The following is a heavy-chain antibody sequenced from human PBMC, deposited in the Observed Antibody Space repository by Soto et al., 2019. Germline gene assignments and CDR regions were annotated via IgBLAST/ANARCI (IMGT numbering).Heavy chain of an antibody. CDR1: GGTFSSYT. CDR3: AIARIAAAEYNSFDP. J-gene: IGHJ5*02. CDR2: IIPILGIA. D-gene: IGHD6-13*01. V-gene: IGHV1-69*02. Sequence: QVQLVQSGAEVKKPGSSVKVSCKASGGTFSSYTISWVRQAPGQGLEWMGRIIPILGIANYAQKFQGRVTITADKSPSTAYMELISLRAEDTAVYYCAIARIAAAEYNSFDPWGQGTLVTVSS.